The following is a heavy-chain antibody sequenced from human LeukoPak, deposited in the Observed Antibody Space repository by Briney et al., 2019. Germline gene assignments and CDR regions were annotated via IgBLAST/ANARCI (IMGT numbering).Heavy chain of an antibody. D-gene: IGHD6-25*01. V-gene: IGHV3-48*01. CDR2: ITRSSTTI. CDR3: ARFAAGGSYYYYMDV. Sequence: GGSLRLSCAASGFNFSIYSMNWVRQAPGKGLEWVSYITRSSTTIYYADSVKGRFTISRDNAKNSLYLQMNSLRADDTAVYYCARFAAGGSYYYYMDVWGKGTTVTVSS. J-gene: IGHJ6*03. CDR1: GFNFSIYS.